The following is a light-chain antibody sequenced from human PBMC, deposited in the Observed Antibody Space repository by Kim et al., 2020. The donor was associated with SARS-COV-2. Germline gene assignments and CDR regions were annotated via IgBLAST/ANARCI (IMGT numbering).Light chain of an antibody. J-gene: IGKJ1*01. Sequence: SPRERATLSGRASQSVSSSYLAWYQQKPGQAPRLLIYGASSRATGIPDRFSGSGSGTDVTLTISRLEPEDCAVYYCQQYGSSPGTFGQGTKVDIK. CDR3: QQYGSSPGT. V-gene: IGKV3-20*01. CDR2: GAS. CDR1: QSVSSSY.